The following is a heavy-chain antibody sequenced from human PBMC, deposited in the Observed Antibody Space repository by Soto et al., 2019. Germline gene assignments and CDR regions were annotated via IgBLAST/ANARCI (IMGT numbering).Heavy chain of an antibody. D-gene: IGHD3-3*01. J-gene: IGHJ4*02. Sequence: SLRLSCKASGFTFSSYGMHWVRQAPGKGLEWVAGVIYDGTNKYYADSVKGRFTISRDNSKQTLYLQMSSLRPDDTAIYYCAKRKGQYYDFWSGYYFDSWGQGTLVTVSS. CDR3: AKRKGQYYDFWSGYYFDS. CDR1: GFTFSSYG. V-gene: IGHV3-30*19. CDR2: VIYDGTNK.